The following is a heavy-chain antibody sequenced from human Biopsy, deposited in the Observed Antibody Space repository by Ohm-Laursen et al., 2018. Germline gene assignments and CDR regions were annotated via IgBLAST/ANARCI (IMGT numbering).Heavy chain of an antibody. CDR3: ARRRQSEYYDY. J-gene: IGHJ4*02. CDR1: GFSLTTNGMS. D-gene: IGHD2/OR15-2a*01. Sequence: TQTLTLTCTFSGFSLTTNGMSVAWIRQPPGKALEWLARIDWDDYEYYNTSLKTRVTISKDTSKNQVVLTMNNMDPVDTASYFCARRRQSEYYDYWGRGTLVTVPS. V-gene: IGHV2-70*11. CDR2: IDWDDYE.